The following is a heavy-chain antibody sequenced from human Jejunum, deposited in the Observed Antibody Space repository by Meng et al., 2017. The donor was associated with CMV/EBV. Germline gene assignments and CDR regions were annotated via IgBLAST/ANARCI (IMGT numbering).Heavy chain of an antibody. J-gene: IGHJ4*02. Sequence: VPLLQSGREGKKPGALLNVSCKASGYTCTSYAMHWVRQAPGQRLEWMGWIIAYNGNTNYAQTLQGRVTMTTDTSTSTAYMELRSLRSDDTAVYYCAREEQGHDYWGQGTLVTVSS. D-gene: IGHD1/OR15-1a*01. CDR3: AREEQGHDY. CDR2: IIAYNGNT. CDR1: GYTCTSYA. V-gene: IGHV1-3*01.